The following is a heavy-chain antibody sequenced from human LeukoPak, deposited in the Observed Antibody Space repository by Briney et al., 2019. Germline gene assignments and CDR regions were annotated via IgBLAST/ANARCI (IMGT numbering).Heavy chain of an antibody. CDR3: ARSHDFWSGYRFDP. CDR2: INWNGGST. V-gene: IGHV3-20*04. CDR1: GFTFDDYG. Sequence: PGGSLRLSCAASGFTFDDYGMSWVRQAPGKGLEWVSGINWNGGSTGYADSVKGRFTISRDNAKNSLYLQMNSLRAEDTALYYCARSHDFWSGYRFDPWGQGTLVTVSS. D-gene: IGHD3-3*01. J-gene: IGHJ5*02.